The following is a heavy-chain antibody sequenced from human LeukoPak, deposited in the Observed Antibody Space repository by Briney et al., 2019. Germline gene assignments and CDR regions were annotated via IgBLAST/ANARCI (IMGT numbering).Heavy chain of an antibody. Sequence: SETLSLTCAVSGGSISSGGYSWSWIRQPPGKGLEWIGYIFHSGSTYYNPSLESRVTISLDRSKNQFSLNLSSVTAADTAVYYYARVVSDYAKLDYWGQGTLVTVSS. CDR3: ARVVSDYAKLDY. CDR2: IFHSGST. CDR1: GGSISSGGYS. D-gene: IGHD5-12*01. J-gene: IGHJ4*02. V-gene: IGHV4-30-2*01.